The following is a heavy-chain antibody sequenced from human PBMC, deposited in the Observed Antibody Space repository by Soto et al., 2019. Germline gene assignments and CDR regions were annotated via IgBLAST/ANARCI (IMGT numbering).Heavy chain of an antibody. V-gene: IGHV3-23*01. CDR3: AKDPYGDYGYFDY. CDR1: GFTFSSYA. D-gene: IGHD4-17*01. Sequence: EVQLLESGGGLLQPGGSLRLSCAASGFTFSSYAMSGVRQAPGKGLEWVSAISGSGGSTYYADSVKGRFTISRDNSKNTLYLQMNSLRAEDTAVYYCAKDPYGDYGYFDYWGQGTLVTVSS. CDR2: ISGSGGST. J-gene: IGHJ4*02.